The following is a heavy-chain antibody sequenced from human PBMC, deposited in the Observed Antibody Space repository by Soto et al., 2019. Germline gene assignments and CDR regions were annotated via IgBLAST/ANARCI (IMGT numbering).Heavy chain of an antibody. Sequence: GGSLRLSCAASGFTFSSYGMHWVRQAPGKGLEWVAVISYDGSNKYYADSVKGRFTISRDNSKNTLYLQMNSLRAEDTAVYYCAKDGVPWYYRSGWYYDYWGQGTLVTVSS. CDR3: AKDGVPWYYRSGWYYDY. V-gene: IGHV3-30*18. CDR1: GFTFSSYG. CDR2: ISYDGSNK. J-gene: IGHJ4*02. D-gene: IGHD6-19*01.